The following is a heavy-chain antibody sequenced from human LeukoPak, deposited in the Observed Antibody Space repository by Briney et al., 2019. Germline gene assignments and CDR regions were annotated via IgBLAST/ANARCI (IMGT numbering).Heavy chain of an antibody. D-gene: IGHD3-3*01. Sequence: ASVKVSCKASGYTYTSYGISWVRQAPGQGLEWMGWISAYNGNTNYAQKLQGRVTMTTDTSTSTAYMELRSLRSDDTAVYYCASAPNNYDFWSGYYFDYWGQGTLVTVSS. CDR1: GYTYTSYG. J-gene: IGHJ4*02. CDR2: ISAYNGNT. CDR3: ASAPNNYDFWSGYYFDY. V-gene: IGHV1-18*01.